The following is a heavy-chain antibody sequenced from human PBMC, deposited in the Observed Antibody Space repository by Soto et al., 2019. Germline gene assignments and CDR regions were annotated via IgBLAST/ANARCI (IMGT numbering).Heavy chain of an antibody. V-gene: IGHV1-18*01. D-gene: IGHD4-17*01. J-gene: IGHJ5*02. Sequence: ASVKVSCKTSGYTFTNFGISWVRQAPGQGLEWMGWISAYNGNTNYAQKLQGRVTMTTDTSTSTAYMEVRSLRSDDTAVYYCARVVGYGGRNWFDPWGQGTLVTVSS. CDR2: ISAYNGNT. CDR3: ARVVGYGGRNWFDP. CDR1: GYTFTNFG.